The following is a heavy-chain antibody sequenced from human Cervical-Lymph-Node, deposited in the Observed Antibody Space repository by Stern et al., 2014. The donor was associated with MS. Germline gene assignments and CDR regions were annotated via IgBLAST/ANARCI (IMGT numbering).Heavy chain of an antibody. CDR3: ARGNWNYEGMGY. CDR1: GFTFSNYG. J-gene: IGHJ4*02. D-gene: IGHD1-7*01. CDR2: IGYDGNKK. Sequence: QVQLVESGGGVVQPGGSLRLSCAASGFTFSNYGMHWVRQAPGKGLEWLAVIGYDGNKKYYADSVKGRFTISRDNSKNTLFLQMSSLTAEDTALYYCARGNWNYEGMGYWGQGTLITVSS. V-gene: IGHV3-33*01.